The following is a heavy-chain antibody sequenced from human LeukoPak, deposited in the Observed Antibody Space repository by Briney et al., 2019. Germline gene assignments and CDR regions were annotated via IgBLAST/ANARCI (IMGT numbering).Heavy chain of an antibody. CDR1: GDSISSGDYY. CDR3: ARYHYYSNWFDP. CDR2: IYYSGST. Sequence: SETLSLTCTVSGDSISSGDYYWSWIRQPPGKGLEWIGYIYYSGSTYYNPSLKSRVTISVDTSKNQFSLKLSSVTAADTAVYYCARYHYYSNWFDPWGQGTLVTVSS. D-gene: IGHD4-11*01. J-gene: IGHJ5*02. V-gene: IGHV4-30-4*01.